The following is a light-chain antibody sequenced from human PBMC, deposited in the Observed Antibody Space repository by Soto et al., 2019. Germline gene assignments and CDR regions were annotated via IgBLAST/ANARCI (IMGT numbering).Light chain of an antibody. CDR1: SSDVGAYNY. V-gene: IGLV2-14*01. J-gene: IGLJ3*02. Sequence: QSALTQPASVSGSPGQSITISFTGTSSDVGAYNYVSWYQQHPGKAPKLMIYEVSTRPSGVSDRFSGSRSGNTASLTISGLQAEDESDYYCISYTSSSTWVFGGGTKLTVL. CDR3: ISYTSSSTWV. CDR2: EVS.